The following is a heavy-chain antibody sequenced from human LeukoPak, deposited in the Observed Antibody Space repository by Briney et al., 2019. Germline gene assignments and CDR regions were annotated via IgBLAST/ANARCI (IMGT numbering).Heavy chain of an antibody. V-gene: IGHV4-61*02. CDR2: VDSSGST. D-gene: IGHD1-1*01. CDR1: GGSITSGSYY. Sequence: SETLSLXCTVSGGSITSGSYYWTWIRQPAGQGLEWIGRVDSSGSTNYNPSLKSRVTMAVDLYKNEFSLKVSSVTAADTAVYYCARGDWQYVNNWSNWFDPWGQGTLVTVSS. J-gene: IGHJ5*02. CDR3: ARGDWQYVNNWSNWFDP.